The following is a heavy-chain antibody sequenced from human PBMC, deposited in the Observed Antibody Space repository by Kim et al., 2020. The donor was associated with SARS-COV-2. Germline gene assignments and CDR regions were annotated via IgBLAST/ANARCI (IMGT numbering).Heavy chain of an antibody. V-gene: IGHV4-34*01. CDR3: ARTYYGFGY. Sequence: SETLSLTCAVYDGSFSDYFWSWIRQPPGEGLEWIAEIHHSGNTNYNPSLKSRVTISVDTSKKQISLKVFSVTAADTAVYYCARTYYGFGYWGQGTLVTVSS. CDR2: IHHSGNT. CDR1: DGSFSDYF. D-gene: IGHD3-22*01. J-gene: IGHJ4*02.